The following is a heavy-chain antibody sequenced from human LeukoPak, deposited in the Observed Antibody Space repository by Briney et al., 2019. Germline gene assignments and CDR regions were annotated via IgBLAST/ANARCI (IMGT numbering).Heavy chain of an antibody. Sequence: PSETLSLTCTVSGGSISSYYWSWIRQPPGKGLEWIGYIYYSGSTNYNPSLKSRVTISVDTSKNQFSLKLSSVTAADTAVYYCARVKPRSRIAAAGNFDYWGQGTLVTVSS. CDR2: IYYSGST. D-gene: IGHD6-13*01. CDR3: ARVKPRSRIAAAGNFDY. V-gene: IGHV4-59*01. J-gene: IGHJ4*02. CDR1: GGSISSYY.